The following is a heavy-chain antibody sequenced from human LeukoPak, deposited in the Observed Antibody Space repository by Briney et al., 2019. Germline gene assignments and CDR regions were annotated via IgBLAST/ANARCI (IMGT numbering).Heavy chain of an antibody. Sequence: GGSLRLSCAASGFSVSSNYMSWVRQAPGKGLEWVSVIYSGGTTYYADSVKGRFTISRDNSKNTLYLQMNSLRAEDTAVYYCAGEDSSGYYAYFQHWGRGTLVTVSS. J-gene: IGHJ1*01. D-gene: IGHD3-22*01. V-gene: IGHV3-66*01. CDR3: AGEDSSGYYAYFQH. CDR2: IYSGGTT. CDR1: GFSVSSNY.